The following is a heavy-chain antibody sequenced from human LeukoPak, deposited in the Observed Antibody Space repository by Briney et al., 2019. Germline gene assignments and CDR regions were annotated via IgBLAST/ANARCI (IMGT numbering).Heavy chain of an antibody. CDR3: ATRYSGSYSFDY. Sequence: PSETLSLTCSVSGYSINSAYYGGGIRQPPGEGLEWIATIYHSGSSYYNPSLKSRVTTSLDTAKNQFSLKLSSVTAAETAVYYCATRYSGSYSFDYWGQGTLVTVSS. V-gene: IGHV4-38-2*02. CDR1: GYSINSAYY. CDR2: IYHSGSS. J-gene: IGHJ4*02. D-gene: IGHD1-26*01.